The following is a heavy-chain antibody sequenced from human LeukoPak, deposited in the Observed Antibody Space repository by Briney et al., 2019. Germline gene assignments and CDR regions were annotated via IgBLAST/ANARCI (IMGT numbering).Heavy chain of an antibody. V-gene: IGHV4-4*07. CDR2: IHTSGGT. D-gene: IGHD3-10*01. J-gene: IGHJ5*02. CDR3: ARAIKRFGEKGPYFDP. Sequence: SETLSLTCTVSGGSISSYYWSWIRQPAGKGLEWIGRIHTSGGTNYNPSLKSRVTMSVDTSKNQFSLKLSSVTAADTAVYYCARAIKRFGEKGPYFDPWGQGTLVTVSS. CDR1: GGSISSYY.